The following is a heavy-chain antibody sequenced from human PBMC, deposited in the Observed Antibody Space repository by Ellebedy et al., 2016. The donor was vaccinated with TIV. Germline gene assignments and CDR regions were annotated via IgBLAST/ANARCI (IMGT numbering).Heavy chain of an antibody. D-gene: IGHD5-12*01. CDR2: MFHSGST. Sequence: SETLSLTXSVSHFAIRGGYYWGCIRQTPGKGLEWIGSMFHSGSTYYNPSLRSRVTMSVDTSKNQLSLKLRSVTDADTAIYYCGRMTSRGFATPAYWGQGTLVTVSS. J-gene: IGHJ4*02. V-gene: IGHV4-38-2*02. CDR1: HFAIRGGYY. CDR3: GRMTSRGFATPAY.